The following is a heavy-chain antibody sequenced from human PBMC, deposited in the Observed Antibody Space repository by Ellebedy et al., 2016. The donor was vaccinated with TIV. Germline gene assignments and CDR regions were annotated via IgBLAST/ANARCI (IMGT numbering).Heavy chain of an antibody. V-gene: IGHV1-18*01. CDR1: GYTFTSYG. D-gene: IGHD6-19*01. CDR2: ISAYNGNT. CDR3: ASLYSSGWYTDY. Sequence: AASVKVSCKAAGYTFTSYGISWVRQAPGQGLEWMGWISAYNGNTNYAQKLQGRVTMTTDTSTSTAYMELRSLRSDDTAVYYCASLYSSGWYTDYWGQGTLVTVSS. J-gene: IGHJ4*02.